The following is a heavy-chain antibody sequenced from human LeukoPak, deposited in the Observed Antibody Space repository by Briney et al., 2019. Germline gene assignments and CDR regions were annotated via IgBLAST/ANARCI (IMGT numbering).Heavy chain of an antibody. CDR3: AKVTTYGFDAFDI. J-gene: IGHJ3*02. D-gene: IGHD4-17*01. V-gene: IGHV3-7*03. CDR1: GFTFSINW. CDR2: TNPEGGDK. Sequence: GGSLRLSCAASGFTFSINWMTWVRQAPGKGLDWLANTNPEGGDKYYVDSVKGRFTISRDNAKNSLYLQVSSLRAEDTALYHCAKVTTYGFDAFDIWGQGTMVTVSS.